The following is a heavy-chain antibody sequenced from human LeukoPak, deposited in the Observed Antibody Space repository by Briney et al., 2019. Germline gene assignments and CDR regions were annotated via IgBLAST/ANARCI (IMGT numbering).Heavy chain of an antibody. J-gene: IGHJ6*03. CDR2: INSDGSST. V-gene: IGHV3-74*01. D-gene: IGHD4-17*01. Sequence: GGSLRLSCAASGFTFSSYWMHWVRQAPGKGLVWVSRINSDGSSTNYADSVKGRFTISRDNAKNSLYLQMNSLRAEDTALYYCASYGDYAASYYYYMDVWGKGTTVTVSS. CDR1: GFTFSSYW. CDR3: ASYGDYAASYYYYMDV.